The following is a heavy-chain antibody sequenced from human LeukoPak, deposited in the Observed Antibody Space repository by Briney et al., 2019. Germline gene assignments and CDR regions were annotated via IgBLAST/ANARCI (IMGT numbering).Heavy chain of an antibody. CDR1: GYSFTSYW. V-gene: IGHV5-51*01. D-gene: IGHD2-2*01. CDR3: ARQTSDCSSTSCYGGNWFDP. J-gene: IGHJ5*02. Sequence: GESLKISCKGSGYSFTSYWIGWVRQMPGKGLEWMGIIYPGDSDTRYSPSFQGQVTISADKSISTAYLQWSSLKAPDTAMYYCARQTSDCSSTSCYGGNWFDPWGQGTLVTVSS. CDR2: IYPGDSDT.